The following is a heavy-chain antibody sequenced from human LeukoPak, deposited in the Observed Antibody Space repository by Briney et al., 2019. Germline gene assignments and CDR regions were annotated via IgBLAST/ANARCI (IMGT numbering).Heavy chain of an antibody. D-gene: IGHD5-24*01. CDR2: IGNDRRKDGCNE. V-gene: IGHV3-30*02. CDR3: AKGDG. Sequence: GGALRLSCVASGCTLPNYGMLWGLHAPGHRLGWVAFIGNDRRKDGCNESYADSVKRRFTISRDNSKNTVYLQMNSLRLEDTAIYYCAKGDGWGQGTLVTVSS. J-gene: IGHJ4*02. CDR1: GCTLPNYG.